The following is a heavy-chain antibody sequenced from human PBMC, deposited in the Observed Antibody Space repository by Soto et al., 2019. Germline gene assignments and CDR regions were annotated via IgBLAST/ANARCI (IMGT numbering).Heavy chain of an antibody. CDR3: XXXXXXXXADY. V-gene: IGHV1-3*05. J-gene: IGHJ4*02. Sequence: QVQLVQSGAEEKKPGASVKVSCKASGYTFTSYAMHWVRQAPGQRLEWMGWINAGNGNTKYSQKFQGRVTITRDTXXXXXXXXXXXXXXXXXXXXXXXXXXXXXXADYWGQGTLVTVSS. CDR2: INAGNGNT. CDR1: GYTFTSYA.